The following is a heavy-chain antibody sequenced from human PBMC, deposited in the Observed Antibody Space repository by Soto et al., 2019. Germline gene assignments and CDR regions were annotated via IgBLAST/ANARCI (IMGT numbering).Heavy chain of an antibody. D-gene: IGHD3-10*01. CDR3: ARGGYYGSGSYYNSDPYYYYGMDV. V-gene: IGHV1-69*19. J-gene: IGHJ6*02. CDR1: GGTFSSYA. CDR2: IIPIFGTA. Sequence: QVQLVQSGADVKKPGSSVKVSCKASGGTFSSYAISWVRQAPGQGLEWMGGIIPIFGTANYAQKFQGRVAITAHESTSTADMELSSLSAEDPAVYYCARGGYYGSGSYYNSDPYYYYGMDVWGQGTTVTVTS.